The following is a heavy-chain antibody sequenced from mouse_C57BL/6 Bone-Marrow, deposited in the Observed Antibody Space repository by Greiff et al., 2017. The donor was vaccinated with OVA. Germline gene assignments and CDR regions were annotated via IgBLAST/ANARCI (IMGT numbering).Heavy chain of an antibody. CDR2: IYPGSGNT. CDR1: GYTFTDHY. V-gene: IGHV1-76*01. J-gene: IGHJ2*01. D-gene: IGHD2-3*01. Sequence: VQLQQSGAEVVRPGASVKLSCKASGYTFTDHYINWVKQRPGQGLEWIARIYPGSGNTYYNEKFKGKATLTAEKSSNTAYMQLSSLTSEDSAVYCCARGDGYCFEYGGQGTALTVSS. CDR3: ARGDGYCFEY.